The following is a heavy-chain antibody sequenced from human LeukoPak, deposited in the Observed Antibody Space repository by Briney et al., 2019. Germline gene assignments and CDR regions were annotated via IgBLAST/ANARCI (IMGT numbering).Heavy chain of an antibody. CDR3: ARDRLVTMVRGVRRYDAFDI. J-gene: IGHJ3*02. CDR2: IYYSGST. Sequence: SETLSLTCTVSGGSISSYYWSWIRQPPGKGLEWIGYIYYSGSTNYNPSLKSRVTISVDTSKNQFSLKLSSVTAADTAVYYCARDRLVTMVRGVRRYDAFDIWGQGTMVTVSS. D-gene: IGHD3-10*01. V-gene: IGHV4-59*12. CDR1: GGSISSYY.